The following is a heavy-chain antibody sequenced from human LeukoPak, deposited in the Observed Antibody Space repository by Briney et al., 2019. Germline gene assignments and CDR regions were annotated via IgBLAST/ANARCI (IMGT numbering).Heavy chain of an antibody. Sequence: SETLSLTCNVSGSSTSSAGYYWSWIRQHPGKGLEWIGYISYSGTTYYYPSLKSRVAISVDTSKNRFSLMLSSVTAADTAVYYCATWTPDTSFDCWGQGTLVTVSS. CDR1: GSSTSSAGYY. J-gene: IGHJ4*02. CDR2: ISYSGTT. D-gene: IGHD1-1*01. V-gene: IGHV4-31*03. CDR3: ATWTPDTSFDC.